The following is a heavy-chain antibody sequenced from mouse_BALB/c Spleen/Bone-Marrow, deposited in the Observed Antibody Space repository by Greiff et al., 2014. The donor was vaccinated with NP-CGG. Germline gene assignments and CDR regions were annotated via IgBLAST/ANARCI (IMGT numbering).Heavy chain of an antibody. CDR3: ARWDYGDYAMDY. J-gene: IGHJ4*01. CDR1: GYSITSDYA. Sequence: EVQRVESGPGLVKPSQSLSLTCTVTGYSITSDYAWNWIRQFQGNKLEWMGYISYSSSTNYNPSLKSRISITRDTSKNQFFLHLDSVTVEDTATYYCARWDYGDYAMDYWGHGTSVTVSS. CDR2: ISYSSST. V-gene: IGHV3-2*02. D-gene: IGHD1-2*01.